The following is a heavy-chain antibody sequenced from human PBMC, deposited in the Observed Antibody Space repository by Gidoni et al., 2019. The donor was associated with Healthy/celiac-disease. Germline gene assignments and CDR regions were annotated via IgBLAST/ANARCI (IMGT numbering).Heavy chain of an antibody. Sequence: QVQLQQWGAGLLKPSETLSLTCAVYGGSFSGYYWSWIRQPPGKGLEWIGEINHSGSTNYNPSLKSRVTISVDTSKNQFSLKLSSVTAADTAVYYCARAPRNYYGSGSRKGWFDPWGQGTLVTVSS. CDR2: INHSGST. CDR3: ARAPRNYYGSGSRKGWFDP. D-gene: IGHD3-10*01. V-gene: IGHV4-34*01. CDR1: GGSFSGYY. J-gene: IGHJ5*02.